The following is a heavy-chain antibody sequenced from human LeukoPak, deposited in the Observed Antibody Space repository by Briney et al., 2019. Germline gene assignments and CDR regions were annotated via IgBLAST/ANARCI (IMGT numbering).Heavy chain of an antibody. Sequence: GGSLRPSCAASGFTFSSYSMNWVRQAPGKGLEWVSSISSSSSYIYYADSVKGRFTISRDNAKNSLYLQMNSLRAEDTAVYYCARDLVAVAGLSFDYWGQGTLVTVSS. CDR2: ISSSSSYI. CDR1: GFTFSSYS. CDR3: ARDLVAVAGLSFDY. D-gene: IGHD6-19*01. V-gene: IGHV3-21*01. J-gene: IGHJ4*02.